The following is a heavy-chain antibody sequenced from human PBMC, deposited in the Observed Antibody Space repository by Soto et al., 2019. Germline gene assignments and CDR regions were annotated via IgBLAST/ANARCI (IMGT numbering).Heavy chain of an antibody. CDR1: GGSISSGGYY. CDR3: ARGGPRSTMIVVVIGGAFDI. D-gene: IGHD3-22*01. Sequence: PSETLSLTCTVSGGSISSGGYYWSWIRQHPGKGLEWIGYIYYSGSTYYNPSLKSRVTISVDTSKNQFSLKLSSVTAADTAVYCCARGGPRSTMIVVVIGGAFDIWGQGTMVTVSS. J-gene: IGHJ3*02. V-gene: IGHV4-31*03. CDR2: IYYSGST.